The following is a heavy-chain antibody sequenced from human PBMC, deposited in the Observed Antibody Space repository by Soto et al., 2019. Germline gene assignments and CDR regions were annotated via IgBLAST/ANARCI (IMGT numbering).Heavy chain of an antibody. D-gene: IGHD3-10*01. J-gene: IGHJ6*02. Sequence: QVQLAQSGAEVKKPGASVKLSCKPSGYTFSGYYVHWVRQAPGQGLEWMGVFKPTGGGSATYAQRFQGRVTVTRDTSTSTVYLELGSLRFDDTAVYFCAGDYGSGVEMDVWGQGTRVTVSS. CDR1: GYTFSGYY. CDR3: AGDYGSGVEMDV. CDR2: FKPTGGGSA. V-gene: IGHV1-46*01.